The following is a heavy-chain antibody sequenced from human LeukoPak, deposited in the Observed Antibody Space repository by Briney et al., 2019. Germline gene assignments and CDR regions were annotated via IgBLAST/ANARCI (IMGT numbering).Heavy chain of an antibody. CDR3: AKERGNSGYFDY. V-gene: IGHV3-43*01. CDR2: ISWNGVRT. CDR1: GFTFDDYT. J-gene: IGHJ4*02. Sequence: GGSLRLSCAASGFTFDDYTMHWVRQSPGKGLEWVSLISWNGVRTYYADSVKGRFSISRDSSKNSLYLEMNSLRTEDTALYYCAKERGNSGYFDYWGQGTLVTVSS. D-gene: IGHD1-1*01.